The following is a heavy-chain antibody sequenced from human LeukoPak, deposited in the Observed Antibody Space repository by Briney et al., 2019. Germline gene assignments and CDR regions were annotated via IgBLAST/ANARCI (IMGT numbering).Heavy chain of an antibody. V-gene: IGHV1-8*01. D-gene: IGHD3-22*01. CDR1: GYTFTSYD. Sequence: ASVKVSCKASGYTFTSYDINWVRQATGQGLEWMGWMNPNSGNTGYAQKFQGRVTMTRNTSISTAYMELSSLRSEDTAVYCCARGTPFNYYDSSGRDYWGQGTLVTVSS. J-gene: IGHJ4*02. CDR2: MNPNSGNT. CDR3: ARGTPFNYYDSSGRDY.